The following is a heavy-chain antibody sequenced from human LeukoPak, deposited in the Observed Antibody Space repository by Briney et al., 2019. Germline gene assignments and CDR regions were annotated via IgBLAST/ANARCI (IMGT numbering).Heavy chain of an antibody. V-gene: IGHV3-30*02. CDR2: IRFDGSHK. Sequence: GGSLRLSCAASGFTFSSFGMHWVRQAPGKGLEWVAFIRFDGSHKNYIDSVKGRFTIFRDNSKNTLYLQMNSLRVEDTAMYYCAEDPHYYGSGSQEFDPWGQGTLVTVSS. D-gene: IGHD3-10*01. J-gene: IGHJ5*02. CDR3: AEDPHYYGSGSQEFDP. CDR1: GFTFSSFG.